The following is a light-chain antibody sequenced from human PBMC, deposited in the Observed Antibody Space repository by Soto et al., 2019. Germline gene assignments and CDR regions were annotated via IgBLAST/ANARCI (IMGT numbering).Light chain of an antibody. CDR2: GAS. V-gene: IGKV3-15*01. J-gene: IGKJ2*01. Sequence: EIVMTQSPATLAASPGERVTLSFRASQTVSTNLAWYQQKRGQAPRLLIYGASTSATDFPARFSGSGSGTEFTLTISSLQSEDFGVYYCQQYYYRPPYTFGQGTKLEIK. CDR1: QTVSTN. CDR3: QQYYYRPPYT.